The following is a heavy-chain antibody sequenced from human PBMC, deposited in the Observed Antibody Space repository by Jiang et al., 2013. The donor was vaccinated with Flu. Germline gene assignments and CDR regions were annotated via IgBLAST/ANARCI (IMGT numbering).Heavy chain of an antibody. J-gene: IGHJ4*02. Sequence: DSVKGRFTISRDSSKNTVFLQMGGLTAEDMAIYYCAREGAAAQYDYWGQGTLVTVSS. V-gene: IGHV3-64*02. D-gene: IGHD6-13*01. CDR3: AREGAAAQYDY.